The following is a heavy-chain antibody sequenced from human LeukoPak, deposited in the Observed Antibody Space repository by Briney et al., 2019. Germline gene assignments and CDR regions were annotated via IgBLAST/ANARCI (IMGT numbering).Heavy chain of an antibody. CDR3: ARHVRDGSYYAGVDY. J-gene: IGHJ4*02. D-gene: IGHD1-26*01. CDR2: IYYSGST. V-gene: IGHV4-39*01. CDR1: GGSISSSSYY. Sequence: PSGTLSLTCTVSGGSISSSSYYWGWIRQPPGKGLEWIGSIYYSGSTYYNPSLKSRVTISVDTSKNQFSLKLSSVTAADTAVYYCARHVRDGSYYAGVDYWGQGTLVTVSS.